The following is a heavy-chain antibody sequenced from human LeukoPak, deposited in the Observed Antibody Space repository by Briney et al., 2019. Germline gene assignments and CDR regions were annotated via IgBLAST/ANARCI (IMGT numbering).Heavy chain of an antibody. Sequence: GGSLRLSCAASGFTFSSYAMSWVRQAPGKGLEWVSAVSGSGGSTYSADSVKGRFTISRDNSKNTLYLQMNSLRAEDTAVYYCAKGSPSYNWNDDAFDIWGQGTMVTVSS. CDR3: AKGSPSYNWNDDAFDI. D-gene: IGHD1-1*01. V-gene: IGHV3-23*01. CDR1: GFTFSSYA. J-gene: IGHJ3*02. CDR2: VSGSGGST.